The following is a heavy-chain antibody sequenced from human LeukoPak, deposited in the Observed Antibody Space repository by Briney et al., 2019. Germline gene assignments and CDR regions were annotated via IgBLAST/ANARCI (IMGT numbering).Heavy chain of an antibody. Sequence: GGSLRLSCAASGFTFSSYAMHWVRQAPGKGLEWVAVISYDGSNKYYADSVKGRFTISRDNSKNTLYLQMNSLRAEDTAVYCAKSRMTIMTHAGMDVWGKGTTVTISS. J-gene: IGHJ6*04. CDR1: GFTFSSYA. D-gene: IGHD4/OR15-4a*01. CDR3: AKSRMTIMTHAGMDV. CDR2: ISYDGSNK. V-gene: IGHV3-30*04.